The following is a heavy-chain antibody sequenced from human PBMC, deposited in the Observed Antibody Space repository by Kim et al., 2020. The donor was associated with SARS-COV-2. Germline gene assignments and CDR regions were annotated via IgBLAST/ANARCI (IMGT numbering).Heavy chain of an antibody. CDR2: INPSGGST. CDR1: GYTFTSYY. J-gene: IGHJ4*02. CDR3: ARGSLVYYDILTGYYRDY. D-gene: IGHD3-9*01. Sequence: ASVKVSCKASGYTFTSYYMHWVRQAPGQGLEWMGIINPSGGSTSYAQKFQGRVTMTRDTSTSTVYMELSSLRSEDTAVYYCARGSLVYYDILTGYYRDYWGRGTRLTVSS. V-gene: IGHV1-46*01.